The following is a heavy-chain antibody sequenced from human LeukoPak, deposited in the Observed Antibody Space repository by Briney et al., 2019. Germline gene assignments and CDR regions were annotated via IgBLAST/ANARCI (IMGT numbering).Heavy chain of an antibody. V-gene: IGHV1-2*02. D-gene: IGHD1-14*01. Sequence: GASVKVSCKASGYTFTSYDINWVRQATGQGLEWMGWMNPNSGGTNYAQKFQGRVTMTRDTSISTAYMELSRLRSDDTAVYYCAREGAHTGAFDIWGQGTMVTVSS. J-gene: IGHJ3*02. CDR1: GYTFTSYD. CDR2: MNPNSGGT. CDR3: AREGAHTGAFDI.